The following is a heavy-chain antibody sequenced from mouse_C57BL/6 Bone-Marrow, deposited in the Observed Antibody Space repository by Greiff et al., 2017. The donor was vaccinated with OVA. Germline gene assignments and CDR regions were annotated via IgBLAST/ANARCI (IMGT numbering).Heavy chain of an antibody. CDR3: ARGIPFDQ. J-gene: IGHJ2*02. CDR2: IYPGDGDT. V-gene: IGHV1-80*01. CDR1: GYAFSGYW. Sequence: QVQLQQSGAELVKPGASVKISCKASGYAFSGYWMNWVRQRPGKGLEWIGQIYPGDGDTNYIGNFTDKATLTADKSSSTAYMQLSSLTSEDSAVYFCARGIPFDQWGQGTSLTVSS.